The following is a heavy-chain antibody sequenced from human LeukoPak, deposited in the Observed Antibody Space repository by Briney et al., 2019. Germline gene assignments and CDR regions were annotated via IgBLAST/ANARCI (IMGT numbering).Heavy chain of an antibody. J-gene: IGHJ6*03. D-gene: IGHD6-19*01. Sequence: QPGGSLRLSCAASGFTFSSYGMHWVRQAPGKGLEWVAFIRYDGSNKYYADSVKGRFTISRDNSKNTLYLQMNSLRAEDTAVYYCASAVAAEDYYYYYMDVWGKGNTVTMSS. CDR3: ASAVAAEDYYYYYMDV. CDR2: IRYDGSNK. V-gene: IGHV3-30*02. CDR1: GFTFSSYG.